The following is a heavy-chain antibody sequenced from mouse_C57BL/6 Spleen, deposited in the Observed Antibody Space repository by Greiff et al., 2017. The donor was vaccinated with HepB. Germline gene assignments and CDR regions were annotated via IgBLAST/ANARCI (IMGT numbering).Heavy chain of an antibody. D-gene: IGHD1-1*01. Sequence: VQLQQSGAELVKPGASVKISCKASGYAFSSYWMNWVKPRPGKGLEWIGQIYPGDGDTNYNGKFKGKATLTADKSSSTAYMQLSSLTSEDSAVYFCASAYYYGSSLAYWGQGTLVTVSA. CDR2: IYPGDGDT. J-gene: IGHJ3*01. V-gene: IGHV1-80*01. CDR1: GYAFSSYW. CDR3: ASAYYYGSSLAY.